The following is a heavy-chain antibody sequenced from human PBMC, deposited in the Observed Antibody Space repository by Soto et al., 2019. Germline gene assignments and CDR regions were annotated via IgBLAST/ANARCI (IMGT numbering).Heavy chain of an antibody. D-gene: IGHD2-21*01. CDR2: MKPNRNNT. J-gene: IGHJ5*01. Sequence: QVQLVQSGAEVKTPGASVKVSCKASGYTFASYDVNWVRQAPGQGLEWMGWMKPNRNNTGYAQKFQGRLTMTRDIALSIAHMELSSLRNEDTAVYYCARSDGYHFNWLDSWGQGTLVTVSA. CDR1: GYTFASYD. V-gene: IGHV1-8*01. CDR3: ARSDGYHFNWLDS.